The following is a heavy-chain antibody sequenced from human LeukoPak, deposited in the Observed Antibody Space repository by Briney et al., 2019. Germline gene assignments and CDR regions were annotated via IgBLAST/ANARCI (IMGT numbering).Heavy chain of an antibody. J-gene: IGHJ4*02. D-gene: IGHD3-10*01. Sequence: GGSLRLSCAASGFTFDDYGMSWVRQAPGKGLEWVSSISSSSSYIYYADSVKGRFTISRDNAKNSLYLQMNSLRAEDTAVYYCARDSYYYGSGTPGRYWGQGTLVTVSS. V-gene: IGHV3-21*01. CDR3: ARDSYYYGSGTPGRY. CDR1: GFTFDDYG. CDR2: ISSSSSYI.